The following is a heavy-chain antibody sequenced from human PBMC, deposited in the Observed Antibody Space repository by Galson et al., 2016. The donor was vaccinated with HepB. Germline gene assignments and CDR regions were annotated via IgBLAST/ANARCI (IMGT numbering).Heavy chain of an antibody. D-gene: IGHD3-9*01. J-gene: IGHJ4*02. Sequence: SLRLSCAASGFTFSSHSMNWVRQAPGKGLEWVSYITTSSSTTSYADSVKGRFTISRDNAKNSLYLQMNSLRDEDTAVYNCARDVDWAFDYWGQGTLVIVSS. V-gene: IGHV3-48*02. CDR2: ITTSSSTT. CDR1: GFTFSSHS. CDR3: ARDVDWAFDY.